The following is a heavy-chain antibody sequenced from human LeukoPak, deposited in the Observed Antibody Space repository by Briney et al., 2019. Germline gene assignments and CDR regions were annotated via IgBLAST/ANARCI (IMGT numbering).Heavy chain of an antibody. D-gene: IGHD2/OR15-2a*01. J-gene: IGHJ6*02. CDR1: GFTFRIYW. CDR3: ARDNTYGMDV. CDR2: INQAGSEK. V-gene: IGHV3-7*05. Sequence: PGGSLRLSCAASGFTFRIYWMTWVRQAPGKGLEWVANINQAGSEKYYVDSVKGRSTISRDNARNSLYLQMNSLRAEDTALYYCARDNTYGMDVWGQGTTVTVSS.